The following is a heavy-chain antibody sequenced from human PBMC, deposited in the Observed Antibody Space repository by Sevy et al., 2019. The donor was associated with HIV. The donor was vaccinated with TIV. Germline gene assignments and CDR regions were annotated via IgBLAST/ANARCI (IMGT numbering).Heavy chain of an antibody. V-gene: IGHV1-2*04. Sequence: ASVKVSCKASGYTFTGYYMHWVRQAPGQGLEWMGWINPNSGGTNYAQKFQGWVTMTRDTSTSTVYLELSSLRSEDTAVYYCTKDVVATPNYYSGMDVWGQGTTVTVSS. CDR1: GYTFTGYY. J-gene: IGHJ6*02. D-gene: IGHD2-15*01. CDR3: TKDVVATPNYYSGMDV. CDR2: INPNSGGT.